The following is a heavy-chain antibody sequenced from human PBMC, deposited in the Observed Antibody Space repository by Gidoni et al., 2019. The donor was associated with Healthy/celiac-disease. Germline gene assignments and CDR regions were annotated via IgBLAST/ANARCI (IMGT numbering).Heavy chain of an antibody. CDR2: IYHSGST. Sequence: QLQLQESGSGLVKPSQTLSPTCAVSGGSISSGGYSWSWIRQPPGKGLEWIGYIYHSGSTYYNPSLKSRVTISVDRSKNQFSLKLSSVTAADTAVYYCARVCHVGPEGVLNWFDPWGQGTLVTVSS. J-gene: IGHJ5*02. CDR1: GGSISSGGYS. D-gene: IGHD3-10*01. CDR3: ARVCHVGPEGVLNWFDP. V-gene: IGHV4-30-2*01.